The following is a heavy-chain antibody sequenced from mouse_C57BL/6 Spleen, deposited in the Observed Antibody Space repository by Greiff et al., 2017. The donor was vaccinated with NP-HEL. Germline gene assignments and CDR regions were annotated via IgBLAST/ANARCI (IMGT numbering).Heavy chain of an antibody. CDR1: GYTFTSYW. J-gene: IGHJ2*01. CDR3: SRTGAQATLFDY. CDR2: IDPNGGCT. Sequence: QVQLQQPGAELVKPGASVKLSCKASGYTFTSYWMHWVKQRPGRGLEWIGRIDPNGGCTKYNEQFKSKDTLTVDKPSSTAYMQLSSLTSEDSAVYYCSRTGAQATLFDYWGQGTTLTVSS. V-gene: IGHV1-72*01. D-gene: IGHD3-2*02.